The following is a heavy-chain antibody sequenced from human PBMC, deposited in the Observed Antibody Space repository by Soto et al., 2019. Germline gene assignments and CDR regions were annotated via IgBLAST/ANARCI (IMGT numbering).Heavy chain of an antibody. Sequence: SVKVSCKASGGTFSSYAISWVRQAPGQGLEWMGGIIPIFGTANYAQKFQGRVTLTTDTSTSTGYMELRSLRSDDTAVYYSARGSIVVVPAGVAFPYGMDVWGQGTTVTVSS. CDR1: GGTFSSYA. CDR3: ARGSIVVVPAGVAFPYGMDV. J-gene: IGHJ6*02. CDR2: IIPIFGTA. V-gene: IGHV1-69*05. D-gene: IGHD2-2*01.